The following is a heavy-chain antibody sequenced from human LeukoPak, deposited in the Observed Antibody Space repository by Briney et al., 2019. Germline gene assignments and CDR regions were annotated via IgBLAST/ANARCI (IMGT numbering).Heavy chain of an antibody. J-gene: IGHJ1*01. V-gene: IGHV3-48*04. CDR3: ARGPYYDSSGSTYFQH. Sequence: GGSLRLSCAASGFTFSSYSMMWVRQAPGKGLEWVSYISSSGSTIYYADSVKGRFTISRDNAKNSLYLQMNSLRVEDTAVYYCARGPYYDSSGSTYFQHWGQGTLVTVSS. D-gene: IGHD3-22*01. CDR1: GFTFSSYS. CDR2: ISSSGSTI.